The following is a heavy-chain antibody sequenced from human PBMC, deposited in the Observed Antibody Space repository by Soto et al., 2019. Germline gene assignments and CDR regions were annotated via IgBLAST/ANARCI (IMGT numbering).Heavy chain of an antibody. CDR2: MNPINGAT. D-gene: IGHD6-13*01. J-gene: IGHJ6*02. Sequence: ASVKVSCKASGYDFTAYDINWVQQASGQGLEWTGWMNPINGATGSARRFQGRVSMTRNTATGTAYMELTSLRLDDTAVYYCGRGPSPRAPAGGTPYYYAMDVWGQGTTVTVYS. V-gene: IGHV1-8*02. CDR1: GYDFTAYD. CDR3: GRGPSPRAPAGGTPYYYAMDV.